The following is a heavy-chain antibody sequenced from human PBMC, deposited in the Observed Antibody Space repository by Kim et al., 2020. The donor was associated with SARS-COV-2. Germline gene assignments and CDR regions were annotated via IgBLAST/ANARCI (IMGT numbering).Heavy chain of an antibody. D-gene: IGHD3-3*01. J-gene: IGHJ3*02. CDR1: GGSISSYY. Sequence: SETLSLTCTVSGGSISSYYWSWIRQPAGKGLEWIGRIYTSGSTNYNPSLKSRVTMSVDTSKNQFSLKLSSVTAADTAVYYCARDPGYDFWSGYHGDAFDIWGQGTMVTVSS. CDR2: IYTSGST. V-gene: IGHV4-4*07. CDR3: ARDPGYDFWSGYHGDAFDI.